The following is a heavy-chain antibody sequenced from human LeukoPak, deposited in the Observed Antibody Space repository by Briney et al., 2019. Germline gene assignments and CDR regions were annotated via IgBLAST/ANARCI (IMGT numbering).Heavy chain of an antibody. Sequence: ASVKVSCKASGYTFTSYGISWVRQAPGQGLEWMGWINLNSGGTNYAQKFQGRVTMTRDTSISTAYMELSRLRSDDTAVYYCARPRGLRDLNYWGQGTLVTVSS. CDR3: ARPRGLRDLNY. V-gene: IGHV1-2*02. J-gene: IGHJ4*02. CDR2: INLNSGGT. D-gene: IGHD2-21*02. CDR1: GYTFTSYG.